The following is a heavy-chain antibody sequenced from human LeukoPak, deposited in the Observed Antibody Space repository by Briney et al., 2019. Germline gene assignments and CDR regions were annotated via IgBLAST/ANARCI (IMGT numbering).Heavy chain of an antibody. CDR2: INPNSGDT. D-gene: IGHD1-1*01. CDR3: ARDVTETMTTDF. J-gene: IGHJ4*02. V-gene: IGHV1-2*02. CDR1: GYTFTDYY. Sequence: ASVKVSCKASGYTFTDYYMHWVRQAPGQGLEWMGWINPNSGDTKYAQKFQGRVTMTRDTSIRTAYMELSRLKSDDTGVYYCARDVTETMTTDFWGQGTLVTVSS.